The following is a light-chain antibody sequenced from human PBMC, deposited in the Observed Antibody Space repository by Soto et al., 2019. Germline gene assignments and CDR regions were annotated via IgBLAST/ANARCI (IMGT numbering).Light chain of an antibody. Sequence: QSVLTQPASVSGSPGQSITISCTGNSSDVGGYNYVSWYQQHPGKALKLMIYDVSDRPSGVSNRFSGSKSGNTASLTISGLQAEDEADYYCSSYTSSNTEVFGTGTKVTVL. CDR1: SSDVGGYNY. CDR2: DVS. V-gene: IGLV2-14*01. J-gene: IGLJ1*01. CDR3: SSYTSSNTEV.